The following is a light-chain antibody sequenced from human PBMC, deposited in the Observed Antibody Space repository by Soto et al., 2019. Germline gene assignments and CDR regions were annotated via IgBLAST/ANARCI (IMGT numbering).Light chain of an antibody. Sequence: QSALTQPASVSGSPGQSITISCTGTEVGAHRFVSWYQQVPGTAPKLLIYEVIKRPSGISPRFSGSKAGNTASLTISGLQADDEADYFCSTYTSASTSFGGGTKLTV. V-gene: IGLV2-14*01. CDR2: EVI. CDR3: STYTSASTS. CDR1: EVGAHRF. J-gene: IGLJ2*01.